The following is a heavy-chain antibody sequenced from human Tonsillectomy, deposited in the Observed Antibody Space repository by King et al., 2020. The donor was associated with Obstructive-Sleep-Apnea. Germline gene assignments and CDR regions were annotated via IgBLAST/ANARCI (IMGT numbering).Heavy chain of an antibody. D-gene: IGHD1-26*01. Sequence: QLQESGPGLVKPSETLSLTCTVSGGSISSYYWSWIRQPPGKGLEWIGYIYYSGSTNYNPSLKSRVTISVDTSKNQVSLKLSSVTAADTAVYYCARGIVGAAFYFDYWGQGTLVTVSS. CDR2: IYYSGST. V-gene: IGHV4-59*01. CDR3: ARGIVGAAFYFDY. CDR1: GGSISSYY. J-gene: IGHJ4*02.